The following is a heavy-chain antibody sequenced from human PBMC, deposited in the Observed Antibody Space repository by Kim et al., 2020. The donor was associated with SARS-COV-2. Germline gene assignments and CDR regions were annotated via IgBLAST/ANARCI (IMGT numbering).Heavy chain of an antibody. CDR1: GFTFSSYA. D-gene: IGHD3-3*01. J-gene: IGHJ4*02. CDR2: ISGSGGST. CDR3: AKDLAILGVVIRAFDY. V-gene: IGHV3-23*01. Sequence: GGSLRLSCAASGFTFSSYAMSWVRQAPGKGLEWVSVISGSGGSTYYADSVKGRFTISRDNSKNTLYLQMNSLRAEDTAVYYCAKDLAILGVVIRAFDYWGQGTLVSVPS.